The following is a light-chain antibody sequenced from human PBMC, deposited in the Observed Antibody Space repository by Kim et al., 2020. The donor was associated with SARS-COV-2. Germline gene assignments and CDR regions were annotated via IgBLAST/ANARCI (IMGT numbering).Light chain of an antibody. Sequence: SASVGDRVTITCRASQSSSDWLAWYQQKPGKAPQLLLYKASRLQSGVPSRYSGRGSGTDFTLTISSLQPGDFSTFFCQQYHTFPYTFGQGTKLEI. CDR2: KAS. CDR1: QSSSDW. CDR3: QQYHTFPYT. V-gene: IGKV1-5*03. J-gene: IGKJ2*01.